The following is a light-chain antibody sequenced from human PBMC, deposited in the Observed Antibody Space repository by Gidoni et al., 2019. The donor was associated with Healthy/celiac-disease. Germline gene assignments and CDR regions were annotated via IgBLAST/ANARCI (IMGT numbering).Light chain of an antibody. V-gene: IGLV1-51*01. J-gene: IGLJ2*01. CDR1: SSNIGNNY. Sequence: QSVLTQPPSVSAAPGQKVPISCSGSSSNIGNNYVSWYQQPGTAPKLLIYDNNKRPSGIPDRFSGSKSGTSATLGITGLQTGDEADYYCGTWDSSLSAVVFGGGTKLTVL. CDR3: GTWDSSLSAVV. CDR2: DNN.